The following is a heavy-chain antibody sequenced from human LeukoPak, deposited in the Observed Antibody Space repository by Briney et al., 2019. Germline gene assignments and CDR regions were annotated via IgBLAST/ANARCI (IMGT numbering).Heavy chain of an antibody. Sequence: GGSLRLSCAASGFTFSSYSMNWVRQAPGKGLEWVSSISSSSSYIYYADSVKGRFTISRDNAKNSLYLQMNSLRAEDTAVYYCAIEDYYDSSGYYTGYWGQGTLVTVSS. CDR2: ISSSSSYI. CDR1: GFTFSSYS. D-gene: IGHD3-22*01. CDR3: AIEDYYDSSGYYTGY. J-gene: IGHJ4*02. V-gene: IGHV3-21*01.